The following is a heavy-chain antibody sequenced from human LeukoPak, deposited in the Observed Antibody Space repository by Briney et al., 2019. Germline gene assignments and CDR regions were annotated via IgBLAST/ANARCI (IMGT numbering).Heavy chain of an antibody. D-gene: IGHD3-22*01. Sequence: SETLSLTCAVYGGSFGGYYWSWIRQPPGKGLEWIGEINDSGSSNYIPSLKSRVTISVDRSKNQFSLKLSSVTAADMAVYYCARASGHYDSSGYFGYWGQGTLITVSS. CDR1: GGSFGGYY. CDR2: INDSGSS. CDR3: ARASGHYDSSGYFGY. V-gene: IGHV4-34*01. J-gene: IGHJ4*02.